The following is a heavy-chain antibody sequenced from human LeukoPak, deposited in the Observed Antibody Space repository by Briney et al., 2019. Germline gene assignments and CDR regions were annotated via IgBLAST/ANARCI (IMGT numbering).Heavy chain of an antibody. CDR3: ARGRAAGKKDDFDY. J-gene: IGHJ4*02. V-gene: IGHV1-8*03. CDR2: MNPNSGNT. Sequence: GASVKVSCKASGYTFTSYDINWVRQATGQGLEWMGWMNPNSGNTGYAQKFQGRVTITRNTSISTAYMELSSLRSEDTAVYYRARGRAAGKKDDFDYWGQGTLVTVSS. D-gene: IGHD6-13*01. CDR1: GYTFTSYD.